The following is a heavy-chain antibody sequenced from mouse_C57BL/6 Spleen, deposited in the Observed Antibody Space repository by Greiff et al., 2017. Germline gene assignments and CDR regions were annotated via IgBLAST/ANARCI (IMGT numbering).Heavy chain of an antibody. Sequence: EVQRVESGAELVRPGASVKLSCTASGFNIKDYYMHWVKQRPEQGLEWIGRIDPEDGDTEYAPKFQGKATMTADTSSNTAYLQLSSLTAEDTAVYCCTSRQLRGGVDYWGQGTTLTVSS. D-gene: IGHD3-2*02. J-gene: IGHJ2*01. CDR1: GFNIKDYY. CDR2: IDPEDGDT. CDR3: TSRQLRGGVDY. V-gene: IGHV14-1*01.